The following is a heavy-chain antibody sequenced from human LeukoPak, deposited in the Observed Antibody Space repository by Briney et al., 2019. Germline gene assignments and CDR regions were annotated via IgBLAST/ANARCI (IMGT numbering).Heavy chain of an antibody. CDR2: IIPIFGTA. D-gene: IGHD3-10*01. CDR1: GGTFSSYA. J-gene: IGHJ3*02. CDR3: ARARLLWFGELLDAFDI. Sequence: SVKVSCKASGGTFSSYAISWVRQAPGQGLEWMGRIIPIFGTANYAQKFQGRVTITTDESTSTAYMELSGLRSEDTAVYYCARARLLWFGELLDAFDIWGQGTMVTVSS. V-gene: IGHV1-69*05.